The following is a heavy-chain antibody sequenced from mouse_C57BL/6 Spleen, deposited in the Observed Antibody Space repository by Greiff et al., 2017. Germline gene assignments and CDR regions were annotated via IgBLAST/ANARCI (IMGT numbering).Heavy chain of an antibody. V-gene: IGHV5-17*01. Sequence: EVMLVESGGGLVKPGGSLKLSCAASGFTFSDYGMPWVRQAPEKGLEWVAYISSGSSTIYYADTVKGRFTISRDNAKNTLFLQMTSLRSEDTAMYYCAIYYGSSYWYFDVWGTGTTVTVSS. D-gene: IGHD1-1*01. CDR2: ISSGSSTI. CDR1: GFTFSDYG. J-gene: IGHJ1*03. CDR3: AIYYGSSYWYFDV.